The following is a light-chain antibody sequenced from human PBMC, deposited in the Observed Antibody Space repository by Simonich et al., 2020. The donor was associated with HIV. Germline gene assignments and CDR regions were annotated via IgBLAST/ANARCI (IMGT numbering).Light chain of an antibody. CDR2: EDS. CDR1: SSDVGSYNL. J-gene: IGLJ2*01. V-gene: IGLV2-23*01. CDR3: CSYARRSTLV. Sequence: QSALTQPASVSGSPGQSITISCTGTSSDVGSYNLVSWYQQHPGKAPKLMIYEDSKRPSGVSNRFAASKSGNTASLTISGLQTEDEADYYCCSYARRSTLVFGGGTKLTVL.